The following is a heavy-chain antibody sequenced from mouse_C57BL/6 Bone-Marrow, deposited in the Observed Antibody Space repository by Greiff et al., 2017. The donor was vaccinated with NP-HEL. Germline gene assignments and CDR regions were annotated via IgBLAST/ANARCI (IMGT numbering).Heavy chain of an antibody. J-gene: IGHJ4*01. CDR1: GYTFTSYW. CDR2: IDPSDSYT. Sequence: VQLQQPGAELVKPGASVKLSCKASGYTFTSYWMQWVKQRPGQGLEWIGEIDPSDSYTNYNQKFKGKATLTVDTSSSTAYMQLSSLTSEDSAVYYCARRGRHYAMDYWGQGTSVTVSS. D-gene: IGHD2-12*01. CDR3: ARRGRHYAMDY. V-gene: IGHV1-50*01.